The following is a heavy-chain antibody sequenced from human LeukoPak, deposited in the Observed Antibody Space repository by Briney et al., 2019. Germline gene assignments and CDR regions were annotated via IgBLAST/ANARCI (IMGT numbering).Heavy chain of an antibody. CDR1: GFTFSIYE. CDR2: ISSSGDTI. D-gene: IGHD5-12*01. J-gene: IGHJ4*02. CDR3: ARVTDGGYHLAFGF. V-gene: IGHV3-48*03. Sequence: GGSLRLSCATSGFTFSIYEMNWVRQAPGNGLEWLSYISSSGDTIYYADSVKGRFTISRDDAKNSVYLQLNSLRAEDTAVYYCARVTDGGYHLAFGFWGQGTLVTVSS.